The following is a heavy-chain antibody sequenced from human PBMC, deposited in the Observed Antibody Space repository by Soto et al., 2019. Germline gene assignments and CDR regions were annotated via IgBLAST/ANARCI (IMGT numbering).Heavy chain of an antibody. CDR3: SHGYYQYFNS. J-gene: IGHJ4*02. CDR2: IKSNTAGGTT. V-gene: IGHV3-15*07. D-gene: IGHD5-18*01. Sequence: GGSLRLSCAASGFAVINSFMNWVLQAPGKGPEWVGRIKSNTAGGTTDFAAPVKGRFTISRDDSQNTLYLQMDSLKTEDTAVYYCSHGYYQYFNSWGPGTLVTVSS. CDR1: GFAVINSF.